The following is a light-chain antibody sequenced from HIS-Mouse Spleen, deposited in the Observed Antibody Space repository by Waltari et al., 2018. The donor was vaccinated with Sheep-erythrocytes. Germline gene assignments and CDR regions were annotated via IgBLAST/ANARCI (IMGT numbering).Light chain of an antibody. V-gene: IGLV2-8*01. CDR1: SDDDGVHNY. Sequence: ALTQPPASSGSPRQAVTTPCPGPSDDDGVHNYIAWYQQHPSNAPTHMLYERSKRPSRVPDRFSGSKSGNPASLTVSGLQAEDEADYYCSSYAGSNNWVFGGGTKLTVL. CDR2: ERS. J-gene: IGLJ3*02. CDR3: SSYAGSNNWV.